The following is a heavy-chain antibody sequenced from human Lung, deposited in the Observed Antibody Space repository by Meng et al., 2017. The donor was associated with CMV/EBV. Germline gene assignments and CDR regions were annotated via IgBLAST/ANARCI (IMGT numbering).Heavy chain of an antibody. CDR1: GFTFSNFA. CDR3: AKAYSSSWYRENYDY. V-gene: IGHV3-23*01. CDR2: ITASGGST. J-gene: IGHJ4*02. Sequence: SCAASGFTFSNFAMSWVRLPPGKGLQWVSPITASGGSTYYADSVKGRFTVSRDNSKSTLYLQMNSLRAEDTAIYYCAKAYSSSWYRENYDYWAQGKXVTVSS. D-gene: IGHD6-13*01.